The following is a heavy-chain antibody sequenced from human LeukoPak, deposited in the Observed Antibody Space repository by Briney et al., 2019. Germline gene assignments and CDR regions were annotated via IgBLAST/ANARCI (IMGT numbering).Heavy chain of an antibody. CDR3: TTGLSH. J-gene: IGHJ4*02. CDR2: INDKTDGGTT. V-gene: IGHV3-15*01. Sequence: GGSLRLSCAASGFTFSYAWMSWVRQAPGKGPEWVGRINDKTDGGTTDYASPVKGRFTISRDDSKNTVYLQMNSLKIEDTAVYYCTTGLSHWGQGTLVTVSS. CDR1: GFTFSYAW.